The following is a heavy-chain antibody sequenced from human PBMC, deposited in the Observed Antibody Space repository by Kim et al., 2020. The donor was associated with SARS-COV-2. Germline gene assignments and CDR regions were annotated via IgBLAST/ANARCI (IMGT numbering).Heavy chain of an antibody. V-gene: IGHV4-59*08. CDR3: ARYRYDNSGYYPVFDY. D-gene: IGHD3-22*01. Sequence: SETLSLTCTVSGGSISSYFWNWIRQPPGKGLEWIGYIYYSGSTNYNPSLKSRLTISLDTSKNQFSLKLSSVTAADTAVYYCARYRYDNSGYYPVFDYWGQGTLVTVSS. CDR2: IYYSGST. J-gene: IGHJ4*02. CDR1: GGSISSYF.